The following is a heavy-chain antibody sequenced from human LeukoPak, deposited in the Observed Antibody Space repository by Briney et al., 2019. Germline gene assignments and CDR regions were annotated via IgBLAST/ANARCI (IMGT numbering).Heavy chain of an antibody. CDR1: GGSFSGYY. CDR3: ARAYSRSYYVFDY. J-gene: IGHJ4*02. Sequence: PSETLSLNCAVYGGSFSGYYWSWIRQPPGKGLEWIGEINHSGSTNYNPSLKSRVTISVDTSKNQFSLKLSSVTAADTAVYYCARAYSRSYYVFDYWGQGTLVTVSS. CDR2: INHSGST. D-gene: IGHD1-26*01. V-gene: IGHV4-34*01.